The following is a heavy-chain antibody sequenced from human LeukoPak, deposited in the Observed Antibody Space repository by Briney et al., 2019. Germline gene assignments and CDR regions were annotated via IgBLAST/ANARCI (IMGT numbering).Heavy chain of an antibody. CDR3: ARAGIKTYYDFWSGSYFDY. CDR2: IIPIFGTA. Sequence: GSSVKVSCKASGGTFSSYAISWVRQAPGQGLEWMGGIIPIFGTASYAQKFQSRVTITADESTSTAYMELSSLRSEDTAVYYCARAGIKTYYDFWSGSYFDYWGQGTLVTVSS. V-gene: IGHV1-69*01. J-gene: IGHJ4*02. D-gene: IGHD3-3*01. CDR1: GGTFSSYA.